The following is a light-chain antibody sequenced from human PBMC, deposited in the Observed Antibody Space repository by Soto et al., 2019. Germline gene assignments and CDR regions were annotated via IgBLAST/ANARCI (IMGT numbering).Light chain of an antibody. V-gene: IGKV1-8*01. CDR1: QGISSY. CDR2: AAS. CDR3: QQYYSYPPWT. Sequence: AIRMTQSPSSFSASTGDRVTITCRASQGISSYLAWYQQKPGKAPKLLIYAASTLQSGVPSMFSGSGSGTDFTLTDSCLQSEDFATYYCQQYYSYPPWTFGQGTKVDIK. J-gene: IGKJ1*01.